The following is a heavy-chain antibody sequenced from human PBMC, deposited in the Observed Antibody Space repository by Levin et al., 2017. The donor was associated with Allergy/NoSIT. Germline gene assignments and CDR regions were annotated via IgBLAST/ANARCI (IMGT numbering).Heavy chain of an antibody. CDR2: ISYDGSNK. CDR3: ARDYGDYSVPLYFDY. D-gene: IGHD4-17*01. J-gene: IGHJ4*02. Sequence: GESLKISRAASGFTFSSYAMHWVRQAPGKGLEWVAVISYDGSNKYYADSVKGRFTISRDNSKNTLYLQMNSLRAEDTAVYYCARDYGDYSVPLYFDYWGQGTLVTVSS. V-gene: IGHV3-30-3*01. CDR1: GFTFSSYA.